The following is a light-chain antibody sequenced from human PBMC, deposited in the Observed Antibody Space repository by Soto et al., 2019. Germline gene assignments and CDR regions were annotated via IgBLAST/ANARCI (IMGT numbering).Light chain of an antibody. CDR1: QSVSSSY. CDR3: QQYGSSPWT. J-gene: IGKJ1*01. V-gene: IGKV3-20*01. CDR2: GAS. Sequence: EIVLTQSPGTLSLSPGERATLSCRASQSVSSSYLAWYQQKPGQAPRLLIYGASSRATGIPDRFSGSGSGTKFTLSIRRLEPEDFAVYYCQQYGSSPWTFGQGTKVEIK.